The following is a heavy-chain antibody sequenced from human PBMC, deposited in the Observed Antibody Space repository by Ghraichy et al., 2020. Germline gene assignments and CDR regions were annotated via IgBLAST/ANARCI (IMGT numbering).Heavy chain of an antibody. CDR2: IYYSGYANY. D-gene: IGHD6-25*01. V-gene: IGHV4-59*01. J-gene: IGHJ5*02. CDR1: GGSISNDF. Sequence: SETLSLTCTVSGGSISNDFWSWIRHPPGKRLEWIGYIYYSGYANYNYNPSLKSRVTMSVDMSKNQFSLKLSSVTAADTAVYYWARAGQQAAFDPWGQGTLVTVSS. CDR3: ARAGQQAAFDP.